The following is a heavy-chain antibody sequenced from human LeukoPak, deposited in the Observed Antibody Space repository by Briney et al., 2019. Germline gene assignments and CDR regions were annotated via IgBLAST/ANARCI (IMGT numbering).Heavy chain of an antibody. CDR1: GFTFSSYS. V-gene: IGHV3-33*08. CDR2: IWYDGSNK. J-gene: IGHJ4*02. Sequence: PGGSLRLSCAASGFTFSSYSMNWVRQAPGKGLEWVAVIWYDGSNKYYADSVKGRFTISRDNSKNTLYLQMNSLRAEDMAVYYCAGSPYYYDSSGYYFDYWGQGTLVTVSS. D-gene: IGHD3-22*01. CDR3: AGSPYYYDSSGYYFDY.